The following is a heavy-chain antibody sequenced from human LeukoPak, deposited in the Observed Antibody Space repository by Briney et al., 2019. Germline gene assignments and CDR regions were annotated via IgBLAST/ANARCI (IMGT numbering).Heavy chain of an antibody. D-gene: IGHD6-13*01. J-gene: IGHJ4*02. CDR3: ATIQLVRGGFDY. CDR1: GGTFSSYA. CDR2: IIPIFGTA. V-gene: IGHV1-69*13. Sequence: SVKVSCKASGGTFSSYAISWVRQAPGQGLEWMGGIIPIFGTANYAQKFQGRVTITADESTSTAYLELSSLRSEDTAVYYCATIQLVRGGFDYWGQGTLVTVSS.